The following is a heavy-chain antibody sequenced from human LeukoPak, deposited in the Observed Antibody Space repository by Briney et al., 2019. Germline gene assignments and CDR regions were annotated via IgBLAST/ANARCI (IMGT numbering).Heavy chain of an antibody. CDR2: ISSSGSTI. CDR3: ARVRYSYGWETDY. J-gene: IGHJ4*02. D-gene: IGHD5-18*01. V-gene: IGHV3-11*01. Sequence: PGGSLRLSCAASGFTFSDYYMSWIRQAPGKGLEWVSYISSSGSTICYADSVKGRFTISRDNAKNSLYLQMNSLRAEDTAVYYCARVRYSYGWETDYWGQGTLVTVSS. CDR1: GFTFSDYY.